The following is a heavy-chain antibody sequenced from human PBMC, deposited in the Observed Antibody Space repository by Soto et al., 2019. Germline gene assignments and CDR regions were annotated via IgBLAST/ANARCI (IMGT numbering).Heavy chain of an antibody. D-gene: IGHD3-22*01. V-gene: IGHV1-2*04. CDR3: ARGEGYYDSSGYSA. CDR1: GYTFTGYY. CDR2: INPNSGGT. J-gene: IGHJ5*02. Sequence: GASVKVSCKASGYTFTGYYMHWVRQAPGQGLEWMGWINPNSGGTNYAQKFQGWVTMTRDTSISTAYMELSRLRSDDTAVYYCARGEGYYDSSGYSAWGQGTLVTVSS.